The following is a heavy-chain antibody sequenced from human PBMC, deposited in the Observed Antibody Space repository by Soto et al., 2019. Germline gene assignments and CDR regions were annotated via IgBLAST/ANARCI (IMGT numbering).Heavy chain of an antibody. J-gene: IGHJ4*02. CDR3: ARRGSGSYYDY. CDR1: GFTFSSYA. CDR2: ISGSCGST. Sequence: EVQLLESGGGLVQPGGSLRLSCAASGFTFSSYAMRWVRQAPVKGLEWVSAISGSCGSTYYADSVKGRFTISRDNSKTTLYLQMNSLRSEDTAVYYCARRGSGSYYDYWGQGTLVTVSS. V-gene: IGHV3-23*01. D-gene: IGHD1-26*01.